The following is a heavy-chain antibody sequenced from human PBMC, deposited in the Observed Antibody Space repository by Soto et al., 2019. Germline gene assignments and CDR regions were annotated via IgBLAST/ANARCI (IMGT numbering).Heavy chain of an antibody. J-gene: IGHJ5*02. Sequence: SETLSLTCTVSGGSISSSSYYWGWIRQPPGKGLEWIGSIYYSGSTYYNPSLKSRVTISVDTSKNQFSLKLSSVTAADTAVYYCARRGIVATIPVVGNWFDPWGQGTLVTVSS. CDR2: IYYSGST. V-gene: IGHV4-39*01. CDR3: ARRGIVATIPVVGNWFDP. CDR1: GGSISSSSYY. D-gene: IGHD5-12*01.